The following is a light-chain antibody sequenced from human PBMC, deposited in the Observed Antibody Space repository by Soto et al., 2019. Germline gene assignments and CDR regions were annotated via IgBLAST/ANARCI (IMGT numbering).Light chain of an antibody. CDR1: QSISSW. V-gene: IGKV1-5*01. CDR2: DAS. CDR3: QQYNSWWT. Sequence: DIQMTQSTSSLSASVGDRVTITCRASQSISSWLAWYQQKPGKAPKLLIYDASSLESGVPSRFSGSGSGTEFILTISSLQTDDFATYYCQQYNSWWTFGQGTKVDI. J-gene: IGKJ1*01.